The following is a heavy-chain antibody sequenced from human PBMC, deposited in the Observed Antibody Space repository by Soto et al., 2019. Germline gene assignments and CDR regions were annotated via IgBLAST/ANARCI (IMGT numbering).Heavy chain of an antibody. J-gene: IGHJ3*02. V-gene: IGHV4-34*01. D-gene: IGHD4-17*01. CDR2: INHSGST. CDR3: ACDYGDTEGAFDI. Sequence: QVQLQQWGAGLLKPSETLSLTCAVYGGSFSGYYWSWIRQPPGKGLGWIGEINHSGSTNYNPSLKSRVTISVDTSKNQFSLKVSSVTAADTAVYYCACDYGDTEGAFDIWGQGTMVTVSS. CDR1: GGSFSGYY.